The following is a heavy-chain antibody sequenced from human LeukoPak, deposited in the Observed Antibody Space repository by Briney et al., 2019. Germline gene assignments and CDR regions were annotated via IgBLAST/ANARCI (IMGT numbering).Heavy chain of an antibody. V-gene: IGHV4-34*01. J-gene: IGHJ5*02. D-gene: IGHD2-15*01. CDR2: INHSGST. CDR3: ARAVIVVAAATQRNWFDP. CDR1: GGSFSGYY. Sequence: PSETLSLTCAAYGGSFSGYYWSWIRQPPGKGLEWIGEINHSGSTNYNPSLRSRVTISVDTSKNQFSLKLSSVTAADTAIYYCARAVIVVAAATQRNWFDPWGQGTLVTVSS.